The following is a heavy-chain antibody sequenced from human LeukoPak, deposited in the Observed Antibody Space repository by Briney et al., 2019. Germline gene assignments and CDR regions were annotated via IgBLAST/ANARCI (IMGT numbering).Heavy chain of an antibody. Sequence: HSETLSLTCTVSGGSISSSGYYWGWIRQPPGKGLEWIASIYYSGSTYYNPSLKSRVTISVDTSKNQLSLKLSSLTAADTAVYYCARHEYSGSYYGLSWFDPWGQGTLVTVSS. CDR1: GGSISSSGYY. J-gene: IGHJ5*02. D-gene: IGHD1-26*01. V-gene: IGHV4-39*01. CDR3: ARHEYSGSYYGLSWFDP. CDR2: IYYSGST.